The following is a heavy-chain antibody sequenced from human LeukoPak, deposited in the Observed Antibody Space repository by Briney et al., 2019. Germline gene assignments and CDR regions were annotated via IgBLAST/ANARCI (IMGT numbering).Heavy chain of an antibody. CDR3: ARAAYSSTWYSRYFDL. V-gene: IGHV3-13*01. J-gene: IGHJ2*01. D-gene: IGHD6-13*01. Sequence: GGSLSLSCAPSGFTFTSYDTHWVRQATEEGHEWVSGIGTAGEIYYPGSVKGRFTISRENAKNSLYLQMNSLRAGDTAVYYCARAAYSSTWYSRYFDLWGRGTLVTVSS. CDR1: GFTFTSYD. CDR2: IGTAGEI.